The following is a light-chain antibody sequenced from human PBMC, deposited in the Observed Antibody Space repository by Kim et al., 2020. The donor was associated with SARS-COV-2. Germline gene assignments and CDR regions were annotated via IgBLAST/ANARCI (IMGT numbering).Light chain of an antibody. CDR1: QSVLYSSSNKNY. Sequence: ATINCKSSQSVLYSSSNKNYLAWYQQKPGQPPKLLIYWASTRASGVPDRFSGSESGTDFTLTISSLQAEDVAVYYCQQYCTLPLTFGGGTKVDIK. CDR2: WAS. CDR3: QQYCTLPLT. V-gene: IGKV4-1*01. J-gene: IGKJ4*01.